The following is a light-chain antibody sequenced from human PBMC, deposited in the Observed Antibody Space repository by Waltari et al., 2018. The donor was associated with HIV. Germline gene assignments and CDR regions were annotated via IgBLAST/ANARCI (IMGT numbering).Light chain of an antibody. Sequence: QSVLTQPPSASGTPGQRVTISCSGSNSNIRSNYVYWLQHLPGTAPKLLMYMNNQRPSGVPDRFSGSKSGTSASLAISGLRSDDEADYYCAAWDASLSAWVFGGGTKLTVL. CDR1: NSNIRSNY. CDR2: MNN. V-gene: IGLV1-47*01. J-gene: IGLJ3*02. CDR3: AAWDASLSAWV.